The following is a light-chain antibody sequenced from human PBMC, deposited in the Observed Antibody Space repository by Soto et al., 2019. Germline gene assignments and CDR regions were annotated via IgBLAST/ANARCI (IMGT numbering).Light chain of an antibody. CDR1: SGYSNYK. Sequence: QSVLTQPPSASASLGASVTLTCTLSSGYSNYKVDWYQQRPGKGPRFVMRVGTGGIVGSKGNGIPDRFSVLGSGLNRYLTIKNIQEEDESDYHCGADHGSGSSFVSVVFGGGTKLTVL. CDR3: GADHGSGSSFVSVV. CDR2: VGTGGIVG. J-gene: IGLJ2*01. V-gene: IGLV9-49*01.